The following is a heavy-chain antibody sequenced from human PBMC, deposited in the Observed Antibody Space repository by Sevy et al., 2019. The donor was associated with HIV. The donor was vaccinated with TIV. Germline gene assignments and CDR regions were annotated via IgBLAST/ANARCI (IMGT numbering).Heavy chain of an antibody. CDR2: INWNGGST. CDR3: ARRVRNCYDSSGADDVFDV. J-gene: IGHJ3*01. Sequence: GGSLRLSCAASGFTFDDYGMSWVRQAPGKGLEWVSGINWNGGSTGYAESVKGRFTISRDNAKNSLYLQMNSLRAEDTALYYCARRVRNCYDSSGADDVFDVWGQGTMVTVSS. D-gene: IGHD3-22*01. CDR1: GFTFDDYG. V-gene: IGHV3-20*04.